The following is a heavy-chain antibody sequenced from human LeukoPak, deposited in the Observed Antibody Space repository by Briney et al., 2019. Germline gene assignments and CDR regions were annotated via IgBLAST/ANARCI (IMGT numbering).Heavy chain of an antibody. CDR3: AKDKDIVVVPAAIGEGGFDY. J-gene: IGHJ4*02. V-gene: IGHV3-9*01. CDR1: GFTFDDYA. Sequence: GGSLRLSCAASGFTFDDYAMHWVRHAPGKGLEWVSGISWNSGSIGYADSVKGRFTISRDNANNSLYLQMNSLRAEDTALYYCAKDKDIVVVPAAIGEGGFDYWGQGTLVTVSS. D-gene: IGHD2-2*02. CDR2: ISWNSGSI.